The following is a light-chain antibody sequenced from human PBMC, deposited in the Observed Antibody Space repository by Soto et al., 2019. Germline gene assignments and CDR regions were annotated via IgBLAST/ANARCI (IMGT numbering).Light chain of an antibody. Sequence: AIQMTQSPSSLSASVGDRVTITCRASQGIRNELSWFQQRPGNAPTLLISAASRLQSGVPSRFSGRGSGTDFTLTISSLQPEDFATYFCHSRAFGQGTRLEI. CDR3: HSRA. CDR1: QGIRNE. V-gene: IGKV1-6*01. J-gene: IGKJ5*01. CDR2: AAS.